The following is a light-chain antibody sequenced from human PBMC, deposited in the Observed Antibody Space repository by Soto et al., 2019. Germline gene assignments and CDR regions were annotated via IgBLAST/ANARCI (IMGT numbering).Light chain of an antibody. J-gene: IGLJ1*01. CDR1: SSDVGSYHL. Sequence: HSALTQPASVSGSPGQSITISCTGTSSDVGSYHLVSWYQQHTGKAPKLMIYEGSKRPSGVSNRFSGSKSGNTASLTISGIQAEDEADYYCCSYAGSSTFYYVFGTGTKLTVL. CDR3: CSYAGSSTFYYV. V-gene: IGLV2-23*03. CDR2: EGS.